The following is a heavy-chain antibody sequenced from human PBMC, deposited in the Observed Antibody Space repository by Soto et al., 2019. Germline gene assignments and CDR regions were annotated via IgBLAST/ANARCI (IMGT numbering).Heavy chain of an antibody. V-gene: IGHV1-2*04. J-gene: IGHJ3*02. CDR1: GYTFTGYY. CDR2: INPNSGGT. D-gene: IGHD2-21*01. CDR3: ASSLRFGRDHGGAFDI. Sequence: ASVKVSCKASGYTFTGYYMHWVRQAPGQGLEWMGWINPNSGGTNYAQKFQGWVTMTKDTSISTAYMELSRLRSDDTAVYYCASSLRFGRDHGGAFDIWGQGTMVTVSS.